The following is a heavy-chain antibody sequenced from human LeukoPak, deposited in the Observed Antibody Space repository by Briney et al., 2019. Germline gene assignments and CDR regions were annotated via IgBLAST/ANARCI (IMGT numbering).Heavy chain of an antibody. V-gene: IGHV1-69*01. CDR1: GGTFRNYA. Sequence: GASVKVSCKTSGGTFRNYAISWVRQAPGQGLEWMGGIIPIFGTTNYAQKFQGRVTITADASTSTAYMELSSLKSGDTAVYYCARGVLGDGYRPDWYFDLWGRGTLVTVSS. J-gene: IGHJ2*01. CDR3: ARGVLGDGYRPDWYFDL. CDR2: IIPIFGTT. D-gene: IGHD5-24*01.